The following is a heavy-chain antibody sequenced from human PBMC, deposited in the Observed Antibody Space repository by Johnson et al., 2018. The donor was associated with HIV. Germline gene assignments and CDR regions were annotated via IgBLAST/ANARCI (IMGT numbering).Heavy chain of an antibody. Sequence: VQLVESGGGLIQPGGSLRLSCAASGFTVSSNYMSWVRQAPGTGLEWVSVIYRGGSTYYADSVQGRFTISRDNSKNTLYLHMNSLRAEDTAVYYCARDPGFDTAPNDAFDIWGQGTMVTVSS. CDR3: ARDPGFDTAPNDAFDI. D-gene: IGHD3-9*01. CDR1: GFTVSSNY. CDR2: IYRGGST. J-gene: IGHJ3*02. V-gene: IGHV3-53*01.